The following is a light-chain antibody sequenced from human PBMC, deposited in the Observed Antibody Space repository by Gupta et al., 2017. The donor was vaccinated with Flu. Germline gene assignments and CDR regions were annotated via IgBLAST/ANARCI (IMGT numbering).Light chain of an antibody. Sequence: EMVMTHILVTLSVSPGERATLSCRASQSVSSNLAWYQQKPGQAPRLLIYGASTRATGIPARFSGSGSGTEFTLTISSLQSEDFAVYYCQQYNNWPSWTFGQGTKVEIK. V-gene: IGKV3-15*01. CDR1: QSVSSN. J-gene: IGKJ1*01. CDR2: GAS. CDR3: QQYNNWPSWT.